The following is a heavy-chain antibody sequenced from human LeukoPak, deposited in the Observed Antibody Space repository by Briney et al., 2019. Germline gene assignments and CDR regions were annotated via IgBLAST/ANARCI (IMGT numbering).Heavy chain of an antibody. J-gene: IGHJ5*02. CDR3: AKDLDSYITIWTPAELDP. D-gene: IGHD6-13*01. CDR2: IKKDGSEK. V-gene: IGHV3-7*01. CDR1: GFMFSSYW. Sequence: GGSLRLSCAASGFMFSSYWMSWVRQAPGKGLEWVANIKKDGSEKYYVDSVKGRFTISRDNSRNTLHLQMNSLRVEDTAVYYCAKDLDSYITIWTPAELDPWGQGTLVTVSS.